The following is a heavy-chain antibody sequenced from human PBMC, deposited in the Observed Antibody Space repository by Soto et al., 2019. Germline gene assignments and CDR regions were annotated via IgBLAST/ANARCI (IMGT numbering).Heavy chain of an antibody. CDR2: FDPEDGER. D-gene: IGHD3-10*01. V-gene: IGHV1-24*01. CDR1: GYTLSELS. Sequence: SSVKVSCKVSGYTLSELSIHWVRQAPGQGLEWMGSFDPEDGERIDTQKFQGRVTMTGDTSTDTAYMELSSLRSEDTAVYYCATSMQIHLGVEGWGHGTTVTVTS. J-gene: IGHJ6*02. CDR3: ATSMQIHLGVEG.